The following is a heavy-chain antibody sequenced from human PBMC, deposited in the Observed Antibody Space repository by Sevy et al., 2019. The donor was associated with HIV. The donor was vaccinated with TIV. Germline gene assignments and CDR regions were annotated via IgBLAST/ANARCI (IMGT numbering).Heavy chain of an antibody. V-gene: IGHV3-21*01. D-gene: IGHD2-2*01. CDR1: GFTFSTYT. CDR2: ISSGSSYI. Sequence: GGSLRLSCAASGFTFSTYTMNWVRQAPGKGLEWVSSISSGSSYIYYADSVKGRFTISRDNTKNSLYLQMNSLRAEDMAVYYCARDRHACSSASCPFDYWGQGTLVTVSS. J-gene: IGHJ4*02. CDR3: ARDRHACSSASCPFDY.